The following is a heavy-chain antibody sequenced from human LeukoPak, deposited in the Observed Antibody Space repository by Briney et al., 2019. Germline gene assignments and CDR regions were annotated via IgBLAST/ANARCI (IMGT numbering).Heavy chain of an antibody. CDR1: GFTFSSYG. CDR3: ARGEYSSSSGFDF. V-gene: IGHV3-30*03. J-gene: IGHJ4*02. D-gene: IGHD6-6*01. Sequence: GGSLRLSCAASGFTFSSYGMHWVRQAPGKGLEWVAVISYDGRSKYYADSMKGRFTISRDNSKNTLYLQMNSLRAEDTAVYYCARGEYSSSSGFDFWGQGTLVIVSS. CDR2: ISYDGRSK.